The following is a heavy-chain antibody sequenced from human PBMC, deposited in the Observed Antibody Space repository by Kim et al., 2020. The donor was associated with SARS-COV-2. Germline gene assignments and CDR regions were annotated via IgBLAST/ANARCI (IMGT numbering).Heavy chain of an antibody. CDR1: GFIFSSYA. CDR2: ISGSGGST. J-gene: IGHJ4*02. D-gene: IGHD6-19*01. Sequence: GGSLRLSCAASGFIFSSYAMSWVRQAPGKGLEWVSAISGSGGSTYYADSVKGRFTISRDNSKNTLYLQMNSLRAEDTALYYCAKYMGGKRVAVVGGFAYWGQGTLVTVSA. CDR3: AKYMGGKRVAVVGGFAY. V-gene: IGHV3-23*01.